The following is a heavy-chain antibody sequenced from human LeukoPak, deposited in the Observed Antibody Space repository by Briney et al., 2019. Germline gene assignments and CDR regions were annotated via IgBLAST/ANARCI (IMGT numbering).Heavy chain of an antibody. V-gene: IGHV3-30*04. J-gene: IGHJ6*04. Sequence: PGRSLRLSCAVSGFTFSSYAMHWVRQAPGKGLEWVAVISYDGSNKYYADSVKGRFTISRDNSKNTLYLQMNSLRAEDTAVYYCARDMSENPNYYYYGMDVWGKGTTVTVSS. D-gene: IGHD3-16*01. CDR1: GFTFSSYA. CDR2: ISYDGSNK. CDR3: ARDMSENPNYYYYGMDV.